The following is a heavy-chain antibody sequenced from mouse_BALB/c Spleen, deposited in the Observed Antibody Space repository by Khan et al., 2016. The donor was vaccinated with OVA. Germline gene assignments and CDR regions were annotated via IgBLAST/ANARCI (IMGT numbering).Heavy chain of an antibody. CDR3: AREWGLYRYAWFAY. Sequence: EVELVESGGGLVKPGGSLKLSCAASGFTFSDYYMYWVRQTPEKRLEWVATISDGGSYTYYPDSVKGRFTISIDNAQHNLYLQMNSLKSEDTAMYYCAREWGLYRYAWFAYWGQGTLVTVSA. CDR2: ISDGGSYT. D-gene: IGHD2-14*01. CDR1: GFTFSDYY. J-gene: IGHJ3*01. V-gene: IGHV5-4*02.